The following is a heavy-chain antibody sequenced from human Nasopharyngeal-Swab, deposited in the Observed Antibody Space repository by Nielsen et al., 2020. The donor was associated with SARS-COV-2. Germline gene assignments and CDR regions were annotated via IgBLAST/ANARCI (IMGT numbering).Heavy chain of an antibody. Sequence: GESLKISCAASGFTFTNYWMSWFRQAPGKGLEWVANINQDESVKYYVDSVKGRFTVSRDNAKDSLYLQMNSLRIEDTAVYFCARIGYSSSSTDYWGQGTPVTASS. D-gene: IGHD6-6*01. CDR2: INQDESVK. CDR3: ARIGYSSSSTDY. J-gene: IGHJ4*02. CDR1: GFTFTNYW. V-gene: IGHV3-7*01.